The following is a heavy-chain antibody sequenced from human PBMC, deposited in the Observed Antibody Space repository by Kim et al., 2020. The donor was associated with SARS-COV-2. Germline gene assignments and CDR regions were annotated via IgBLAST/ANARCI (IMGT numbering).Heavy chain of an antibody. CDR1: GGSFSGYY. CDR3: ARGKRRRPNEYYYGSGSRDHYYYYGMDV. V-gene: IGHV4-34*01. Sequence: SETLSLTCAVYGGSFSGYYWSWIRQPPGKGLEWIGEINHSGSTNYNPSLKSRVTISVDTSKNQFSLKLSSVTAADTAVYYCARGKRRRPNEYYYGSGSRDHYYYYGMDVWGQGTTVTVSS. CDR2: INHSGST. J-gene: IGHJ6*02. D-gene: IGHD3-10*01.